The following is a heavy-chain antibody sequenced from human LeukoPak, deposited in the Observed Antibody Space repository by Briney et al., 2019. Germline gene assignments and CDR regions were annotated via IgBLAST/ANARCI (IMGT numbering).Heavy chain of an antibody. V-gene: IGHV3-23*01. CDR3: AKQLGYCSDGSCYFPY. Sequence: PGGSLRLSCAASGFTFSDYTIHWVRQAPGKGLEWVSAISNNGGYTYYADSVQGRFTISRDNSKSTLCLQMNSLRAEDTAVYYCAKQLGYCSDGSCYFPYWGQGTLVTVSS. CDR1: GFTFSDYT. D-gene: IGHD2-15*01. CDR2: ISNNGGYT. J-gene: IGHJ4*02.